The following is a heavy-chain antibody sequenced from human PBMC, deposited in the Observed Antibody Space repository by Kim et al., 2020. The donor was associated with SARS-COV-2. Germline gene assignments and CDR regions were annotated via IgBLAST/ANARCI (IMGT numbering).Heavy chain of an antibody. V-gene: IGHV1-46*01. J-gene: IGHJ4*02. CDR3: ARSSGSYSHFDY. D-gene: IGHD1-26*01. Sequence: TYAKKFPGRVTMTRDTSTITVYMELSSLRSEDTAVYYCARSSGSYSHFDYWGQGTLVTVSS.